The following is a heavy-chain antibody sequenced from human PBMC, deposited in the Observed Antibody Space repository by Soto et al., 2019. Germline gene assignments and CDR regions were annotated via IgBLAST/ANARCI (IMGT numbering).Heavy chain of an antibody. V-gene: IGHV3-23*01. J-gene: IGHJ6*03. CDR3: AREGMSTMPYCSSTSCYRGYMDV. D-gene: IGHD2-2*01. CDR1: GFTFSSYA. CDR2: ISGSGGST. Sequence: PGGSLRLSCAASGFTFSSYAMSWVRQAPGKGLEWVSAISGSGGSTYYADSVKGRFTISRDNAKNSLYLQMNSLRAEDTAVYYCAREGMSTMPYCSSTSCYRGYMDVWGKGTTVTVSS.